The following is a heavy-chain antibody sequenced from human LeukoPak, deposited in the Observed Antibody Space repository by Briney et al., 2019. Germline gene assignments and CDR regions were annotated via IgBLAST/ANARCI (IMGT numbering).Heavy chain of an antibody. CDR1: GGSISSYY. D-gene: IGHD3-10*02. Sequence: SETLSLTCTVSGGSISSYYWSWIRQPPGKGLEWIGYIYYSGSTNYNPSLKSRVTISVDTSKNQFSLKLSSVTAADTAVYYCARDRKNYYVPPITGHHASYYMDVWGKGTTVTVSS. CDR2: IYYSGST. J-gene: IGHJ6*03. V-gene: IGHV4-59*01. CDR3: ARDRKNYYVPPITGHHASYYMDV.